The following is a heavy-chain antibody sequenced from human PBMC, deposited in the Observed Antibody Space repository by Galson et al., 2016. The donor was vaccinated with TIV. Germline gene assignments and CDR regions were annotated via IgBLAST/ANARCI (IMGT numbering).Heavy chain of an antibody. J-gene: IGHJ6*03. D-gene: IGHD4-17*01. CDR2: ISWNCGST. V-gene: IGHV3-9*01. Sequence: SLRLSCAASGFTFDDYAMHWVRQVPGKGLEWVSVISWNCGSTVYADSVKGRFTISRDNAKNSLFLQMNSLRVEDTALYYCAKGQLRAARRFYYMDVWGKGTTVTVSS. CDR3: AKGQLRAARRFYYMDV. CDR1: GFTFDDYA.